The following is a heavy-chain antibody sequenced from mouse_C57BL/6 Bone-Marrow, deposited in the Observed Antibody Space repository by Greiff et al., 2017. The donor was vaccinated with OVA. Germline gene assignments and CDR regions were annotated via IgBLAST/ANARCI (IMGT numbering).Heavy chain of an antibody. J-gene: IGHJ4*01. CDR1: GYTFTSYW. CDR3: ASGGHYYGYAMDY. D-gene: IGHD1-2*01. CDR2: INPSNGGT. V-gene: IGHV1-53*01. Sequence: VQLQQPGTELVKPGASVKLSCKASGYTFTSYWMHWVKQRPGQGLEWIGNINPSNGGTNYNEKFKSKATLTVDKSSSTAYMQLSSLTSEDSAVYYCASGGHYYGYAMDYWGQGTSVTVSS.